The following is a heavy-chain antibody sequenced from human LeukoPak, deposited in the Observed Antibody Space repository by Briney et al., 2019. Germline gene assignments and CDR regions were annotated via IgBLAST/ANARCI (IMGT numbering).Heavy chain of an antibody. CDR3: AREGPCSSTSCSSENWFDP. J-gene: IGHJ5*02. CDR1: GGSFSGYY. V-gene: IGHV4-34*01. Sequence: SETLSLTCAVYGGSFSGYYWSWIRQPPGKGLEWIGEINHSGSTNYNPSLKSRVTISVDTSKNQFSLKLSSVTAADTAVYYCAREGPCSSTSCSSENWFDPWGQGTLVTVSS. CDR2: INHSGST. D-gene: IGHD2-2*01.